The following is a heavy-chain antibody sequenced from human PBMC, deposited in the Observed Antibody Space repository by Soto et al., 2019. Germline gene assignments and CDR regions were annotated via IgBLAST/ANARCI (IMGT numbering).Heavy chain of an antibody. Sequence: QITLKESGPTLVKPTQTLTLTCTYSGFSLRTTGVGVGWIRQPPGKALEWLGIIYWNEDKRYSPSLKNRFTLTSDISIRQVFLTMTTMDPVHTDTYYCAHTWGLPFDYWGQGTLVIVSS. D-gene: IGHD3-16*01. V-gene: IGHV2-5*01. CDR1: GFSLRTTGVG. J-gene: IGHJ4*02. CDR2: IYWNEDK. CDR3: AHTWGLPFDY.